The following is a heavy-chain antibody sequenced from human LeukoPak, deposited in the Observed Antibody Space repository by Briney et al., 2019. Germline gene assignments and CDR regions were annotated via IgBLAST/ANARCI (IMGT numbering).Heavy chain of an antibody. D-gene: IGHD6-19*01. J-gene: IGHJ1*01. CDR3: ARDRIAVAGMGAFQH. Sequence: GGSLRLSCAASGFTFSYYDMSWVRQAPGKGLEWVAGISNDGTNEDHADSVKGRFTISRDNSKNTLYLQMNSLRAEDTAIYYCARDRIAVAGMGAFQHWGQGTLVTVSS. V-gene: IGHV3-30-3*01. CDR2: ISNDGTNE. CDR1: GFTFSYYD.